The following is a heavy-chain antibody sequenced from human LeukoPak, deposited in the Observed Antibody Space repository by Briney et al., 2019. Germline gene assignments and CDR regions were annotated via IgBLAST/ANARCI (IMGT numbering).Heavy chain of an antibody. CDR3: ARGAAAGDY. J-gene: IGHJ4*02. V-gene: IGHV4-61*08. CDR2: IYYSGST. D-gene: IGHD6-13*01. CDR1: GGSISSGDYY. Sequence: SQTLSLTCTVSGGSISSGDYYWSWTRQPPGKGLEWIGYIYYSGSTNYNPSLKSRVTISIDTSKNQFSLKLSSVTAADTAVYYCARGAAAGDYWGQGTLVTVSS.